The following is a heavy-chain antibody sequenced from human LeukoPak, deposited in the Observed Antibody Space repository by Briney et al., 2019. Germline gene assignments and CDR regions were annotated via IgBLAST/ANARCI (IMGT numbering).Heavy chain of an antibody. CDR3: ARAKDVSPFDY. V-gene: IGHV4-39*07. D-gene: IGHD3-16*02. CDR2: IYYSGST. J-gene: IGHJ4*02. Sequence: SETLSLTCTVSGGSISSSSYYWGWIRQPPGKGLEWIGSIYYSGSTYYNPSLKSRVTVSVDTSKNQFSLKLSSVTAADTAVYYCARAKDVSPFDYWGQGTLVTVSS. CDR1: GGSISSSSYY.